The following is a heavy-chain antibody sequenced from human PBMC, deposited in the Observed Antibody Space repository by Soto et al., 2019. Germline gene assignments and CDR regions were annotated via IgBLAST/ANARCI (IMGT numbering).Heavy chain of an antibody. Sequence: QVQLQESGPGLVKPSETLSLTCTVSGGSISSYYWSWIRQPPGKGLEWIGYIYYSGSTNYNPSLKSRVTISVDASKNQFSLKLSSVTAADAAVYYWARVRDYYYGMDVWGQGTTVTVSS. V-gene: IGHV4-59*01. CDR2: IYYSGST. J-gene: IGHJ6*02. CDR3: ARVRDYYYGMDV. CDR1: GGSISSYY.